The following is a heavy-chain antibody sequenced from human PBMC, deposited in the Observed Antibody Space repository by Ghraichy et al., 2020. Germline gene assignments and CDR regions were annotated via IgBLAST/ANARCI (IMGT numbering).Heavy chain of an antibody. D-gene: IGHD3-9*01. CDR2: INSDGSST. J-gene: IGHJ4*02. CDR3: IKGTI. V-gene: IGHV3-74*01. CDR1: GFTFRGYW. Sequence: GGSLRLSCAASGFTFRGYWMHWVRQAPGKGLVWVSGINSDGSSTNYADSVKGRFTISRDNAKSTLDLQMNSLRAEDTAVYYCIKGTIRGQGTLVTVSS.